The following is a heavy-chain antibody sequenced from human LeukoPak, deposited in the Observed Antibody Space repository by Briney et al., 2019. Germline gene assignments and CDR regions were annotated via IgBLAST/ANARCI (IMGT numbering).Heavy chain of an antibody. CDR3: ARRRATNYFDY. D-gene: IGHD1-26*01. V-gene: IGHV4-39*01. J-gene: IGHJ4*02. CDR2: IYYSGST. Sequence: WVRQPPGKGLEWIGSIYYSGSTYYSPSLKSRVTISVDTSKNQFSLKLSSVTAADTAVYYCARRRATNYFDYWGQGTLVTVSS.